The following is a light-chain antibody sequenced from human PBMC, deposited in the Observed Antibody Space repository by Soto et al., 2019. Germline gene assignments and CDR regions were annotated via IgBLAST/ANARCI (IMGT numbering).Light chain of an antibody. J-gene: IGKJ1*01. Sequence: DLVMTQTPPSLSVTPGQPASISCKSSHNLLQRDGKTNFHGYQQKPGQPPQLLIYEVSKRFTGVPDRFSGSGSGTDFTLKISRVEAEDVGIFYCMQGIDLPPTFGQGTKVEIK. CDR3: MQGIDLPPT. CDR2: EVS. CDR1: HNLLQRDGKTN. V-gene: IGKV2-29*02.